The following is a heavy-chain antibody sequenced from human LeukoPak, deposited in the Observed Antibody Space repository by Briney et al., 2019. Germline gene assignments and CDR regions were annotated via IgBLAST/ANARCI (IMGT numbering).Heavy chain of an antibody. D-gene: IGHD5/OR15-5a*01. CDR1: GYTFTGCY. V-gene: IGHV1-2*06. CDR2: IDPNSGGT. J-gene: IGHJ4*02. CDR3: ARDASVSADY. Sequence: ASVKVSCKASGYTFTGCYMHWVRQAPGQGLEWMGRIDPNSGGTSYAQNFQGRVTMTRDTSISTAYMELTRLTSDDTAVYYCARDASVSADYWGQGTLVTVSS.